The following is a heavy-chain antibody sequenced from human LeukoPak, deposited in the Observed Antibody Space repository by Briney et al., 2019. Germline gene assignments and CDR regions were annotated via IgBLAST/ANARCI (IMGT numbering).Heavy chain of an antibody. Sequence: PGGSLRLSCAASGFTFSSYWMHWVRQAPGKGLEWVSYMSTSDSPIYYTDSVKGRFTISRDNAKNSLYLQMNSLRASDTAVYYCARELNGAFDPWGQGTLVTVSS. CDR2: MSTSDSPI. CDR3: ARELNGAFDP. J-gene: IGHJ5*02. CDR1: GFTFSSYW. D-gene: IGHD1-1*01. V-gene: IGHV3-48*04.